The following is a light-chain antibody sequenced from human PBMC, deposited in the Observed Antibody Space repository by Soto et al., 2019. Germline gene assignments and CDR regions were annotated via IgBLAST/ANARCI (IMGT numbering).Light chain of an antibody. V-gene: IGLV2-8*01. CDR2: EVN. CDR1: SSDVGYYNY. CDR3: SSHAGRNNYVI. Sequence: QSALTQPPSASGSPGQSGTISCTGTSSDVGYYNYVSWYQQHPGKAPKLMIYEVNNRPSGVPDRFSGSRSGNTSSLTVSGLQAEDEASYYCSSHAGRNNYVIFGGGTKLPVL. J-gene: IGLJ2*01.